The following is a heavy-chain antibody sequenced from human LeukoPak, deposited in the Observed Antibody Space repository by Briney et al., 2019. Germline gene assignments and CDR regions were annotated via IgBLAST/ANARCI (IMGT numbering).Heavy chain of an antibody. D-gene: IGHD6-6*01. CDR2: INPNIGGT. V-gene: IGHV1-2*02. CDR1: GYTFTAYY. Sequence: ASVKLSCKASGYTFTAYYMHWVRQAPGQGLEWMGWINPNIGGTNYAQKFQGRVAMTRDTSISTAYMELSRLRADDTAVYYCARATSSSSPYFDYWGQGTLVTVSS. J-gene: IGHJ4*02. CDR3: ARATSSSSPYFDY.